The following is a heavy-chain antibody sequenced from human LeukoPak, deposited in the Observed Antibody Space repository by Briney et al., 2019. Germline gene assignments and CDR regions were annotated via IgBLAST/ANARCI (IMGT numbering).Heavy chain of an antibody. V-gene: IGHV4-61*02. Sequence: PSETLSLTCTVSGGSISSGSYYWSWIRQPAGKGLEWIGRIYTSGSTNYNPSLKSRVTISVDTSKNQFSLKLSSVTAADTAVYYCARLRGYNSGDYWGQGTLVTVSS. CDR1: GGSISSGSYY. CDR3: ARLRGYNSGDY. J-gene: IGHJ4*02. CDR2: IYTSGST. D-gene: IGHD5-18*01.